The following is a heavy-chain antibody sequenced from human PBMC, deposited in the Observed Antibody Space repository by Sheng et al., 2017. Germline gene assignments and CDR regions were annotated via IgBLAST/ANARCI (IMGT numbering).Heavy chain of an antibody. J-gene: IGHJ6*02. D-gene: IGHD6-19*01. Sequence: QVQLQQWGAGLLKPSETLSLTCAVYGGSFSGYYWSWIRQPPGKGLEWIGEINHSGSTNYNPSLKSRVTISVDTSKNQFSLKLSSVTAADTAVYYCARIRRVAGMYYYYGMDVWGQGTTVTVSS. CDR2: INHSGST. CDR3: ARIRRVAGMYYYYGMDV. CDR1: GGSFSGYY. V-gene: IGHV4-34*01.